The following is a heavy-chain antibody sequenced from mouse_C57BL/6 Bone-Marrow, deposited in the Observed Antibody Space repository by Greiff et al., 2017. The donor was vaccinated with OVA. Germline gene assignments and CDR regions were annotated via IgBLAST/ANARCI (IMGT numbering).Heavy chain of an antibody. CDR3: ARYPIDTVVTYEGYFDY. J-gene: IGHJ2*01. V-gene: IGHV1-50*01. CDR1: GYTFTSYW. D-gene: IGHD1-1*01. Sequence: QVQLQQPGAELVKPGASVKLSCKASGYTFTSYWMQWVKQRPGQGLEWIGEIDPSDSYTNYNQKFKGKATLTVDTSSSTAYMQLSSLTSEDSAVYYCARYPIDTVVTYEGYFDYWGQGTTLTVSS. CDR2: IDPSDSYT.